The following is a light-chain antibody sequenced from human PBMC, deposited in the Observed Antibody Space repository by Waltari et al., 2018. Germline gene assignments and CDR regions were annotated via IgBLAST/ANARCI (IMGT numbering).Light chain of an antibody. CDR3: SSYTGANTWV. V-gene: IGLV2-14*03. J-gene: IGLJ3*02. CDR2: EVS. Sequence: QSALTQPASVSGSPGQSITISCTGTSSDVGGYNYSSWYQQHPGKAPKLMIYEVSSRPSGVSNRFSGSKSGNTASLTISGLQAEDEADYYCSSYTGANTWVFGGGTKLTVL. CDR1: SSDVGGYNY.